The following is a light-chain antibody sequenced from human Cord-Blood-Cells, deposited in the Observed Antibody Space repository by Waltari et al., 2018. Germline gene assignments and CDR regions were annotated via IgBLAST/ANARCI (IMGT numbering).Light chain of an antibody. Sequence: QSALTQPASVSGSPGQAITISCTGTSSDVGGYKYVSCYQQHPGKAPKLMIYDVSNRPSGVSNRFSGSKXGTTASLTISGLQAEDEADYYCSSYTSSSSWVFGGGTKLTVL. V-gene: IGLV2-14*03. J-gene: IGLJ3*02. CDR2: DVS. CDR3: SSYTSSSSWV. CDR1: SSDVGGYKY.